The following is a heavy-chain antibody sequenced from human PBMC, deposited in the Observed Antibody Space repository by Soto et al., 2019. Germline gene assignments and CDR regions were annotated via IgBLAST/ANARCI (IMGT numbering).Heavy chain of an antibody. CDR1: GFTFSSYG. D-gene: IGHD2-21*01. CDR3: ARGPHIVVVRNAFDI. J-gene: IGHJ3*02. CDR2: IWYDGSNK. V-gene: IGHV3-33*01. Sequence: QVQLVESGGGVVQPGRSLRLSCAASGFTFSSYGMHWVRQAPGKGLEWVAVIWYDGSNKYYADSVKGRFTISRDNSKNTLYLQMNSLRAEDTAVYYCARGPHIVVVRNAFDIWGQGTMVTVSS.